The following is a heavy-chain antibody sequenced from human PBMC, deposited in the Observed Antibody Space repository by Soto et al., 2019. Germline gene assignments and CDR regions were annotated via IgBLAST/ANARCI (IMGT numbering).Heavy chain of an antibody. CDR3: AREDYGQCYFDY. CDR2: ISYDGSNK. CDR1: GFIFRNYA. J-gene: IGHJ4*02. V-gene: IGHV3-30-3*01. Sequence: ESGGGVVQPGRSLRLSCAASGFIFRNYAMHWVRQAPGKGLEWVAIISYDGSNKYYADSVKGRFSISRDNSKSTLYLQMNSLRVEDTAVYYCAREDYGQCYFDYWGQGTLVTVSS. D-gene: IGHD4-17*01.